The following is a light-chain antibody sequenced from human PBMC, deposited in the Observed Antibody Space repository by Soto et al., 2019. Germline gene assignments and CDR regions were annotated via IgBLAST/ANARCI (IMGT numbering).Light chain of an antibody. CDR3: AAWDDSLNGYV. CDR1: SSDIGAYNH. Sequence: QSVLTQPASVSGSPGQSITISCSGSSSDIGAYNHVAWFQQFPGKTPKLVIYSVSDRPSGVSYRFSGSKSGNTASLTISGLQADDEADYYCAAWDDSLNGYVFGTGTKLTVL. V-gene: IGLV2-14*01. J-gene: IGLJ1*01. CDR2: SVS.